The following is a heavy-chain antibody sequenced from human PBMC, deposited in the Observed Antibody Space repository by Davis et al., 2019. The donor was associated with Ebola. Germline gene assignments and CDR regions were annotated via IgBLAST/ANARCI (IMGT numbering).Heavy chain of an antibody. V-gene: IGHV2-26*01. J-gene: IGHJ6*02. D-gene: IGHD4-11*01. CDR1: GFSLSNARMG. Sequence: SGPTLVKPTETLTLTCTVSGFSLSNARMGVSWIRQPPGKALEWLAHIFSNDEKSYSTSLKSRLTISKDTSKNQVVLTMTNMDPVDTATYYCARLDDYSNFFGYYGMDVWGQGTTVTVSS. CDR3: ARLDDYSNFFGYYGMDV. CDR2: IFSNDEK.